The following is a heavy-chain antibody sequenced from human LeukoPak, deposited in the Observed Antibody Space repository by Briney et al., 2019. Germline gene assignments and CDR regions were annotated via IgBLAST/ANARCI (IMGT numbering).Heavy chain of an antibody. Sequence: SETLSLTCTVSGGPISSGDYYWSWIRQPPGKGPEWIGYIYYSGSTYYNPSLKSRVTISVDTSKNQFSLKLSSVTAADTAVYYCARGFGNLTQSYYFDYWGQGTLVTVSS. CDR1: GGPISSGDYY. CDR3: ARGFGNLTQSYYFDY. D-gene: IGHD3-10*01. V-gene: IGHV4-30-4*01. J-gene: IGHJ4*02. CDR2: IYYSGST.